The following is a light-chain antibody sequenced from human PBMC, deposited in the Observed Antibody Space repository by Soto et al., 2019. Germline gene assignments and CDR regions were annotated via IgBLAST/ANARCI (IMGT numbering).Light chain of an antibody. CDR2: AAS. V-gene: IGKV1-6*01. CDR3: LQDYNYSHS. J-gene: IGKJ2*03. CDR1: QGIRND. Sequence: AIQMTQSRASLSASVGDRVTITCRASQGIRNDLGWYQQKPGKAPKLLIYAASSLQSGVPSRFSGSGSGTDFTLTISSLQPEDFATYYCLQDYNYSHSFGQGTKLEIK.